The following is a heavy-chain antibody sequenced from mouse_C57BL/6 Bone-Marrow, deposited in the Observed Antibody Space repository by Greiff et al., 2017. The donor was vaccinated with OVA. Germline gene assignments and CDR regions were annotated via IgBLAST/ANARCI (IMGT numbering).Heavy chain of an antibody. CDR2: IDPENGDT. Sequence: EVQLQQSGAELVRPGASVKLSCTASGFNIKDDYMHWVKQRPEQGLEWIGWIDPENGDTEYASKFQGKATITADTSSNTAYLQLSSLTSEDTAVYYCTRRLLTDFDVWGTGTTVTVSS. J-gene: IGHJ1*03. V-gene: IGHV14-4*01. CDR3: TRRLLTDFDV. CDR1: GFNIKDDY. D-gene: IGHD2-3*01.